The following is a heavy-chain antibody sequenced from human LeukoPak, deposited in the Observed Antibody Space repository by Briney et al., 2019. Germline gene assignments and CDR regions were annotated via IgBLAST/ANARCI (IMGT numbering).Heavy chain of an antibody. Sequence: PSQTLSLTCAISGDSVSSDSAAWNWIRQSPSRGLEWLGRTYYRSKWYNDYAVSVKSRITINPDTSKNQFSLQLNSVTPEDTAVCYCARDPRDYGDSYYYYGMDVWGKGTTVTVSS. CDR1: GDSVSSDSAA. CDR2: TYYRSKWYN. D-gene: IGHD4-17*01. V-gene: IGHV6-1*01. CDR3: ARDPRDYGDSYYYYGMDV. J-gene: IGHJ6*04.